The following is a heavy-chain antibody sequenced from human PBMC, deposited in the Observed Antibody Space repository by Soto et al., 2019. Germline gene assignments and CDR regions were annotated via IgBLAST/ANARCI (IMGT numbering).Heavy chain of an antibody. D-gene: IGHD2-21*02. V-gene: IGHV1-46*01. J-gene: IGHJ3*02. CDR1: GYTFTSYY. CDR3: ARDYTMAPYCGGDCYFSYDAFDI. CDR2: INPSGGST. Sequence: PAASVKVSCKASGYTFTSYYMHWVRQAPGQGLEWMGIINPSGGSTSYAQKFQGRVTMTRDTSTSTVYMELSSLRSEDTAVYYCARDYTMAPYCGGDCYFSYDAFDIWGQGTMVTVSS.